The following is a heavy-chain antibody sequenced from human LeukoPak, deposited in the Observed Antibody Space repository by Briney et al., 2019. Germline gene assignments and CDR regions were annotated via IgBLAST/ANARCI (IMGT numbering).Heavy chain of an antibody. Sequence: ASVKVSCKASGYTFTGYYMHWVRQATGQGLEWMGWMNPNSGNTGYAQKFQGRVTMTRNTSISTAYMELSSLRSEDTAVYYCARDPMDVWGQGTTVTVSS. CDR1: GYTFTGYY. J-gene: IGHJ6*02. V-gene: IGHV1-8*02. CDR3: ARDPMDV. CDR2: MNPNSGNT.